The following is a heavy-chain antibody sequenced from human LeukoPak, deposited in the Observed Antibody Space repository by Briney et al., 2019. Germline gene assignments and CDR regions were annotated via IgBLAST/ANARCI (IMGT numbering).Heavy chain of an antibody. Sequence: GGSLRLSCAASGFTFSSYWMSWVRQAPGKGLEWVANIKQDGSEKYYVDSVKGRFTISRDNAKNSLYLQMNSLRAEDTAVYYCAKGLARASGAFDIWGQGTMVTVSS. CDR2: IKQDGSEK. J-gene: IGHJ3*02. CDR3: AKGLARASGAFDI. D-gene: IGHD3-9*01. V-gene: IGHV3-7*03. CDR1: GFTFSSYW.